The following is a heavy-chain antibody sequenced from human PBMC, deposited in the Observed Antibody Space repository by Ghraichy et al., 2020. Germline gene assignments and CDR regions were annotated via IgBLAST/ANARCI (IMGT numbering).Heavy chain of an antibody. J-gene: IGHJ3*02. Sequence: GALRLSCSASGFTFSSYAMHWVRQAPGKGLEYVSAISSNGGSTYYADSVKGRFTISRDNSKNTLYLQMSSLRAEDTAVYYCVIISYDSSGQREDAFDIWGQGTMVTVSS. CDR3: VIISYDSSGQREDAFDI. V-gene: IGHV3-64D*06. CDR1: GFTFSSYA. D-gene: IGHD3-22*01. CDR2: ISSNGGST.